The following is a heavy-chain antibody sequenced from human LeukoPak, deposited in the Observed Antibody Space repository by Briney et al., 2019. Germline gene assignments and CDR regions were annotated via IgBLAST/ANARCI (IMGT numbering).Heavy chain of an antibody. CDR1: GFTFSSFD. CDR3: ARGPPRGKYYYMGV. CDR2: IGTASDT. J-gene: IGHJ6*03. V-gene: IGHV3-13*01. D-gene: IGHD1-1*01. Sequence: GGSLTLSCAASGFTFSSFDMHWVRHPTGQGLEWVSTIGTASDTYYPGSVEGRFTLSRDNAKNSLYLQMNSLTAGDTAVYYCARGPPRGKYYYMGVWGKGTTVTVSS.